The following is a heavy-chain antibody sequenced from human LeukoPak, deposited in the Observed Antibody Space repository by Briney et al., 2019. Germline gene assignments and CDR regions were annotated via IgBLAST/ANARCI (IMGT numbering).Heavy chain of an antibody. CDR3: ARTPQGRGSSFDY. D-gene: IGHD6-13*01. Sequence: SETLSLTCTVSGYSITSGYSWGWIRQAPGKGLEWIGSIYHRVSIYYNPSLKSRVTISVDTSKTQFFLKLSSVTAADTAVYYCARTPQGRGSSFDYWGQGTLVTVSS. V-gene: IGHV4-38-2*02. J-gene: IGHJ4*02. CDR2: IYHRVSI. CDR1: GYSITSGYS.